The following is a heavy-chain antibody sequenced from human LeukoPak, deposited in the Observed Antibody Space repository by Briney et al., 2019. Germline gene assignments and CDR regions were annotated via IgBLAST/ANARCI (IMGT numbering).Heavy chain of an antibody. CDR2: ISYDGSNK. V-gene: IGHV3-30*01. CDR1: GLTFSSYA. CDR3: ARDSGRGWSCIVVVPTAIHRGFDY. J-gene: IGHJ4*02. Sequence: GGSLRLFCAASGLTFSSYAMHWVRQAPGKGLEWVAVISYDGSNKYYADSVKGRFTISRDNSKNTLYLQMNSLRAEDTAVYYCARDSGRGWSCIVVVPTAIHRGFDYCGQGTLVTVSP. D-gene: IGHD2-2*02.